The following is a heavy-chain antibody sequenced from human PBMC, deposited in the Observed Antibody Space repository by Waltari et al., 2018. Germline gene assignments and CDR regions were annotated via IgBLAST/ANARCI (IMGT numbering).Heavy chain of an antibody. V-gene: IGHV3-33*01. CDR1: GFTFSSYG. D-gene: IGHD3-22*01. Sequence: QVQLVESGGGVVQPGRSLSLSCAASGFTFSSYGMHWGRQAPGKGLEWVAVIWYDGSNKYYADSVKGRFTISRDNSKNTLYLQMNSLRAEDTAVYYCATDRDTSGPTFDNWGQGTLVTVSS. CDR3: ATDRDTSGPTFDN. CDR2: IWYDGSNK. J-gene: IGHJ4*02.